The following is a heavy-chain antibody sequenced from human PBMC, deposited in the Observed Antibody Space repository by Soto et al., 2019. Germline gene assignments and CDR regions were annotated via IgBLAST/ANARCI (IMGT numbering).Heavy chain of an antibody. CDR1: GLTLSNYS. CDR3: AALGGQLWEVDK. V-gene: IGHV3-74*01. Sequence: EVGLLQSGGGLIQPGGSLRLSCAASGLTLSNYSMHWVRQAPGKGLVWVSRVNGGGSITNYADSVRGRFTVIRDNAKNTLHLQMSKMQDEDAGVYYCAALGGQLWEVDKWGQGTLVTVSS. D-gene: IGHD1-1*01. CDR2: VNGGGSIT. J-gene: IGHJ4*02.